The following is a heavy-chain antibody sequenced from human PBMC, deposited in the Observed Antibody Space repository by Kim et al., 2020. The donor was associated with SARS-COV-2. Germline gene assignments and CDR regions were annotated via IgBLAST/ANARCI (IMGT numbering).Heavy chain of an antibody. CDR1: GFTFSSYG. V-gene: IGHV3-30*18. D-gene: IGHD3-10*01. J-gene: IGHJ4*02. CDR2: ISYDGSNK. CDR3: AKDLKSTSRSGSYSLPDY. Sequence: GGSLRLSCAASGFTFSSYGMHWVRQAPGKGLEWVAVISYDGSNKYYADSVKGRFTISRDNSKNTLYLQMNSLRAEDTAVYYCAKDLKSTSRSGSYSLPDYWGQGTLVTVSS.